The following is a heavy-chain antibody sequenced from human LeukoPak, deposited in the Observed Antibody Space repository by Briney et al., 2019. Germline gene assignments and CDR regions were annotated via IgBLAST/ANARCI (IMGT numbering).Heavy chain of an antibody. CDR1: GFTFNTYT. CDR2: ISNSGGST. D-gene: IGHD1-26*01. V-gene: IGHV3-23*01. Sequence: GESLRLSCAASGFTFNTYTMYWVRQAPGKGLEWVSGISNSGGSTYYADSVKGRFAISRDNSKNTLYLQMNSLRAEDTAVYYCARDSGYAFDIWGQGTMVTVSS. CDR3: ARDSGYAFDI. J-gene: IGHJ3*02.